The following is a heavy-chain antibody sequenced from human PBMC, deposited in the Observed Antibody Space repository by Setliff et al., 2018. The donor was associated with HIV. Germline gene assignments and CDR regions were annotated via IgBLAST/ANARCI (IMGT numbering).Heavy chain of an antibody. CDR2: INNSGRT. CDR3: ARAGAYRRWSVFDI. D-gene: IGHD5-18*01. CDR1: GGSFSDYY. V-gene: IGHV4-34*01. J-gene: IGHJ3*02. Sequence: SETLSLTCAVYGGSFSDYYWDWIRQSPGKGLEWIGEINNSGRTNYKPSLKSRVTISVDTSKNQFSLKVTSMTAAETAVYYCARAGAYRRWSVFDIRGQGTMVTVSS.